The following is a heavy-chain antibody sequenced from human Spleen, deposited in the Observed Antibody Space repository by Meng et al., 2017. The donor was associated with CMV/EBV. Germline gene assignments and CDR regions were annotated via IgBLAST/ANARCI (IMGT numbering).Heavy chain of an antibody. CDR1: GYTFTNYG. D-gene: IGHD3-10*01. V-gene: IGHV1-18*01. J-gene: IGHJ6*02. CDR3: ARDSLVRGRSTYYYGMDV. CDR2: IIADNGET. Sequence: ASVKVSCKASGYTFTNYGISWVRQAPGQGLEWMGWIIADNGETHYAQNFQGRVTMTTDTSTSTAYMELRSLRSDDTAIYHCARDSLVRGRSTYYYGMDVWGQGTTVTVSS.